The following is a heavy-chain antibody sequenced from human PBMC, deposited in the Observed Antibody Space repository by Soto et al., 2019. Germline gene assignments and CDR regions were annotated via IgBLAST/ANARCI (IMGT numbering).Heavy chain of an antibody. Sequence: QVQLVESGGGVVQPGRSLRLSCAASGFTFSSYAMHWVRQAPGKGLEWVAVISYDGSNKYYADSVKGRFTISRDNSKNTLYLQMNSLRAEDTAVYYCARDCENNWNNLFPDYWGQGTLVTVSS. J-gene: IGHJ4*02. CDR1: GFTFSSYA. D-gene: IGHD1-1*01. V-gene: IGHV3-30-3*01. CDR2: ISYDGSNK. CDR3: ARDCENNWNNLFPDY.